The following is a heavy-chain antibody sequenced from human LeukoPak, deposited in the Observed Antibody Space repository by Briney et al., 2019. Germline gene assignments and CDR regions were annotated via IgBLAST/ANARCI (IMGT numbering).Heavy chain of an antibody. V-gene: IGHV3-21*01. CDR2: IGGYGTYI. Sequence: GGSLGLSCAASGFTFSAYSMNWVRQAPGKGLEWVSSIGGYGTYIYYADSVKGRFTISRDNTKNSLYLQMNGLRAEDTAVYYCARDPSTRMATYYYYYMDVWGKGTTVTVSS. J-gene: IGHJ6*03. CDR1: GFTFSAYS. CDR3: ARDPSTRMATYYYYYMDV. D-gene: IGHD5-24*01.